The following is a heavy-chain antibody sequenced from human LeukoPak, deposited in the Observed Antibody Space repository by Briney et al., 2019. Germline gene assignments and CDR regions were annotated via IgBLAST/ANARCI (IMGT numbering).Heavy chain of an antibody. CDR2: MNPNRGNT. Sequence: ASVKVSCRASGYTFTSYDINWVRQATGQGLEWMGWMNPNRGNTGYAQKFQGRVTMTRNTSISTAYMELSSLRSEDTAVYYCARVRNYYDSSGYNYWGQGTLVTVSS. CDR1: GYTFTSYD. CDR3: ARVRNYYDSSGYNY. J-gene: IGHJ4*02. D-gene: IGHD3-22*01. V-gene: IGHV1-8*01.